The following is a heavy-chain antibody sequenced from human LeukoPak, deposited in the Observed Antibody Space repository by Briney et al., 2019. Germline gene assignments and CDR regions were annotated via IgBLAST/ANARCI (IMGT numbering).Heavy chain of an antibody. J-gene: IGHJ4*02. CDR2: IYYSGST. CDR1: RGSLRSGSYY. Sequence: PSETLSLTCTVSRGSLRSGSYYWSWIRQPPGTGLEWIGYIYYSGSTNYNPSLKSRVTISVDTSKNQFSLNLSSVAAADTAVSYCGSHREIVAEETFDYWGRGTLITVSA. D-gene: IGHD2-15*01. CDR3: GSHREIVAEETFDY. V-gene: IGHV4-61*01.